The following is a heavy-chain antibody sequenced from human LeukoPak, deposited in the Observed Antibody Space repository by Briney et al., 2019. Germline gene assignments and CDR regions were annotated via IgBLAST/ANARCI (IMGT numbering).Heavy chain of an antibody. V-gene: IGHV4-39*01. CDR3: ASPRGDDSGGYYTWYFHH. J-gene: IGHJ1*01. Sequence: KPSETLSLTCTVSGGSISGSSYYWGWIRQPPGKELEWIGSIYYSGTTYNNPSLKSRVTISVDTSKNQFSLKLSSVTAADTAVYFCASPRGDDSGGYYTWYFHHWGQGILVTVSS. D-gene: IGHD3-22*01. CDR2: IYYSGTT. CDR1: GGSISGSSYY.